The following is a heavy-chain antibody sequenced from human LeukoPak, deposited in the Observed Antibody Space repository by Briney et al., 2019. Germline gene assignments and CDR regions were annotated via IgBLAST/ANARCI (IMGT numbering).Heavy chain of an antibody. CDR2: ISYDGSNK. CDR1: GFTFSSYA. Sequence: PGGSLRLSCAASGFTFSSYAMHWVRQAPGKGLEWVAVISYDGSNKYYADSVKGRFTISRDNSKNTLYPQMNSLRAEDTAVCYCEGKRVLSHDAFDIWGQGTMVTVSS. D-gene: IGHD3-10*01. J-gene: IGHJ3*02. V-gene: IGHV3-30*04. CDR3: EGKRVLSHDAFDI.